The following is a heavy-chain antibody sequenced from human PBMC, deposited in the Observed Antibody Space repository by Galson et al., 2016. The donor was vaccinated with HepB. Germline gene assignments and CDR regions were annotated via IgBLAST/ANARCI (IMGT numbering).Heavy chain of an antibody. CDR2: IYYSGST. Sequence: ETLSLTCTVSGGSISTYYWSWIRQPPGKGLEWIGYIYYSGSTNYNPSLKSRVTISVDTSKNQFSLKLSSVNAADTAVYYCARYTWIHLWPTAYFDYWGKGTLVTVSS. CDR3: ARYTWIHLWPTAYFDY. V-gene: IGHV4-59*01. J-gene: IGHJ4*02. CDR1: GGSISTYY. D-gene: IGHD5-18*01.